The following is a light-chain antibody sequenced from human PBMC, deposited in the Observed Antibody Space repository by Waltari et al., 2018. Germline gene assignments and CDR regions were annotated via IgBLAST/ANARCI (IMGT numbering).Light chain of an antibody. V-gene: IGLV2-23*02. CDR2: EVT. Sequence: QSGLAQPASASGSPGPSITITFTGTSSDVGNYNLVSLYQQRPGKAPRLLIYEVTKRAPGTSDRFSASKSGNTASLSISGLQAQEDEADYYCCSYVGLGTYVFGTGTKVTV. CDR1: SSDVGNYNL. CDR3: CSYVGLGTYV. J-gene: IGLJ1*01.